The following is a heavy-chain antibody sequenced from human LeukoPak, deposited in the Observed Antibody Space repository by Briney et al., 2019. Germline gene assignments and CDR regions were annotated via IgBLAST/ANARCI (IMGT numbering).Heavy chain of an antibody. CDR3: ARQASRTVGGWFDP. J-gene: IGHJ5*02. CDR2: IYYSGST. V-gene: IGHV4-59*08. Sequence: SETLSLTCTVSGGSISSYYWSWIRQPPGKGLEWIGYIYYSGSTNYNPSLKSRVTISVDTSKNQFSLKLSSVTAADTAVYYCARQASRTVGGWFDPWCQGTLVTVSP. CDR1: GGSISSYY.